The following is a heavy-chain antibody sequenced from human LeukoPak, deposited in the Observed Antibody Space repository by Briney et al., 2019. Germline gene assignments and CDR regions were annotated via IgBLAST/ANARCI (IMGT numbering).Heavy chain of an antibody. J-gene: IGHJ4*02. V-gene: IGHV3-33*01. CDR2: IWYDGSNK. D-gene: IGHD3-10*01. CDR1: GFTFSSYG. CDR3: ARDSLWFGEGSYFDY. Sequence: PGGSLRLSCAASGFTFSSYGMHWVRQAPGKGLEWVAVIWYDGSNKYYADSVKGRFTISRDNSKNTLYLQMNSLRAEDTAVYYCARDSLWFGEGSYFDYWGQGTLVIVSS.